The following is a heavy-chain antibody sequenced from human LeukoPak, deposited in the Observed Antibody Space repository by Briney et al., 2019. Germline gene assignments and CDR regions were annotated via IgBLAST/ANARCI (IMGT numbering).Heavy chain of an antibody. CDR1: GFTFSSYG. J-gene: IGHJ3*02. V-gene: IGHV3-30*02. CDR2: IRYDGSNK. Sequence: GGSLRLSCAASGFTFSSYGMHWVRQAPGKGLEWVAFIRYDGSNKYYADSVKGRFTISRDNSKNTLYLQMNSLRAEDTAVYYCARKPLVARDDEDDAFDIWGQGTMVTVSS. CDR3: ARKPLVARDDEDDAFDI. D-gene: IGHD2-8*02.